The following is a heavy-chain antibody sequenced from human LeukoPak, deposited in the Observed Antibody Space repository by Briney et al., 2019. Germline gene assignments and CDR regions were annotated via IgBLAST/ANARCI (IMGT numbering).Heavy chain of an antibody. Sequence: SETLSLTCTVSGGSISSSSYYWGWIRQPPGKGLEWIGSIYYSGSTYYNPSLKSRVTISVDTSKNQFSLKLSSVTAADTAVYYCARDTSYYDSSGYYEGYAFDIWGQGTMVTVSS. CDR2: IYYSGST. V-gene: IGHV4-39*07. CDR3: ARDTSYYDSSGYYEGYAFDI. J-gene: IGHJ3*02. D-gene: IGHD3-22*01. CDR1: GGSISSSSYY.